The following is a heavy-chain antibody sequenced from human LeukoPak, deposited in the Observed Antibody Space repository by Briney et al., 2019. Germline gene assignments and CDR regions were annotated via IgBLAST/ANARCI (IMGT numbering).Heavy chain of an antibody. J-gene: IGHJ6*03. Sequence: ASVKVSCKASGYTFTSYDINWVRQATGQGLEWMGWMNPNSGNTGYAQKFQGRVTITRNTSISTAYMELSSLRSEDTAVYYCARGCSSSWFPTYYYYYMDVWGKGTTVTVSS. D-gene: IGHD6-13*01. V-gene: IGHV1-8*03. CDR1: GYTFTSYD. CDR2: MNPNSGNT. CDR3: ARGCSSSWFPTYYYYYMDV.